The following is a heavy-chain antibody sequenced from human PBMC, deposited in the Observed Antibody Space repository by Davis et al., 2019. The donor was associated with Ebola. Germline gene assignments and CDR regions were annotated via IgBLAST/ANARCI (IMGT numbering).Heavy chain of an antibody. J-gene: IGHJ5*02. CDR1: GFTFSSYW. V-gene: IGHV3-48*04. CDR3: ARALAAVGFNWFDP. CDR2: ISSSGSTI. D-gene: IGHD6-13*01. Sequence: GESLKISCAASGFTFSSYWMSWVRQAPGKGLEWVSYISSSGSTIYYGDSVKGRFTISRDNAKNSLYLQMNSLRSEDTAVYYCARALAAVGFNWFDPWGQGTLVTVSS.